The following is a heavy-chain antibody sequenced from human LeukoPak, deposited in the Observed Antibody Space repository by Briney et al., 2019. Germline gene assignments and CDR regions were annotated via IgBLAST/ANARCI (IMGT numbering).Heavy chain of an antibody. V-gene: IGHV4-31*02. D-gene: IGHD2-2*02. Sequence: PSETLSLTCTVSGGSISRGGYYWSWIRQHPDKGLEWIAYIYYTGTTNSIPSLRSRVMVSADTSKNQFSLRLSSVTAADTAVYYCARTSNIYGGFYMDVWGKGTTVTVSS. CDR1: GGSISRGGYY. CDR2: IYYTGTT. J-gene: IGHJ6*03. CDR3: ARTSNIYGGFYMDV.